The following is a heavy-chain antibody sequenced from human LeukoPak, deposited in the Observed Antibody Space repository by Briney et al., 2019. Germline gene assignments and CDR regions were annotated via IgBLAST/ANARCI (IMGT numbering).Heavy chain of an antibody. V-gene: IGHV3-30-3*01. CDR3: ARDNRKYYYDSSGYYYEDAFDI. CDR2: VSYDGSNK. CDR1: GFTFTSYA. J-gene: IGHJ3*02. D-gene: IGHD3-22*01. Sequence: GGSLRLSCAVSGFTFTSYAMHWVRQAPGKGLEWVSVVSYDGSNKDHADSVTGRFTISRDNSKNTLYLQMNSLRVEDTAVYYCARDNRKYYYDSSGYYYEDAFDIWGQGTMVTVSS.